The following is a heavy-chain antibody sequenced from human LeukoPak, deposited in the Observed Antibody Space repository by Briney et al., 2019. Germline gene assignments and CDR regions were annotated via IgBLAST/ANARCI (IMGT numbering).Heavy chain of an antibody. CDR1: GGSISSGSYY. D-gene: IGHD2-2*01. Sequence: SETLSLTCTVSGGSISSGSYYWSWIRQPAGKGLEWIGRIYTSGSTNYNPSLKSRVTISVDTSKNQFSLKLSSVTAADTAVYYCARLGCSSTSCYAAYFDYRGQGTLVTVSS. CDR3: ARLGCSSTSCYAAYFDY. J-gene: IGHJ4*02. CDR2: IYTSGST. V-gene: IGHV4-61*02.